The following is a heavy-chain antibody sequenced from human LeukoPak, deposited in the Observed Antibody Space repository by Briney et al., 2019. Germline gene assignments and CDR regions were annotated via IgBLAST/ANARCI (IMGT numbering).Heavy chain of an antibody. CDR2: IYSCGST. CDR1: GFTVSSNY. J-gene: IGHJ5*02. D-gene: IGHD2-2*02. CDR3: ARDGLSYTNPNNWFDP. Sequence: QPGGSLRLSCAASGFTVSSNYMSWVRQAPGKGLEWVSVIYSCGSTYYADSVKGRFTISRDNSKNTLYLQMNSLRSDDTAVYYCARDGLSYTNPNNWFDPWGQGTLVTVSS. V-gene: IGHV3-53*05.